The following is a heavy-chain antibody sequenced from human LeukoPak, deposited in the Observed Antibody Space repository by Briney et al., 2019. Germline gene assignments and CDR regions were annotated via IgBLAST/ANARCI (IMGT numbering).Heavy chain of an antibody. J-gene: IGHJ3*02. CDR2: IYPGDSDT. CDR1: GYSFTSYW. CDR3: AGSYYYASSGYYPLDAFDI. Sequence: GESLKISCKGSGYSFTSYWIGWVRQMPGKGLEWMGIIYPGDSDTRYSPSFQGQVTISADKSISTAYLQWSSLKASGTAMYYCAGSYYYASSGYYPLDAFDIWGQGTMVTVSS. V-gene: IGHV5-51*01. D-gene: IGHD3-22*01.